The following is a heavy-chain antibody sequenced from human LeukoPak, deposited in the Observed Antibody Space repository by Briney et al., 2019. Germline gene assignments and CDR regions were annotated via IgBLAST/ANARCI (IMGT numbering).Heavy chain of an antibody. Sequence: PGGSLRLSCAASGFTFSSYAMHWVRQAPGKGLERVAVISYDGSNKYYADSVKGRFTISRDNSKNTLYLQMNSLRAEDTAVYYCAGPLGYCSSTSCYYYYGMDVWGKGTTVTVSS. CDR1: GFTFSSYA. CDR2: ISYDGSNK. V-gene: IGHV3-30*04. D-gene: IGHD2-2*01. CDR3: AGPLGYCSSTSCYYYYGMDV. J-gene: IGHJ6*04.